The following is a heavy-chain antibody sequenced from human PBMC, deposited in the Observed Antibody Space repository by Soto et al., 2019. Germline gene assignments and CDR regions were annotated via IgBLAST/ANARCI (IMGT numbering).Heavy chain of an antibody. D-gene: IGHD2-2*02. Sequence: EVQLVQSGGGLVQPGGSLRLSCAASRFTFSNYALTWVRQAPGKGLEWVSTISGSGGNTYYADSVRGRFIISRDNPKNTLFLQMTSLRADDTPVYYCAKVKHIVVVSASIVGHVYFDYWCQGILVTVSS. CDR2: ISGSGGNT. CDR1: RFTFSNYA. V-gene: IGHV3-23*04. J-gene: IGHJ4*02. CDR3: AKVKHIVVVSASIVGHVYFDY.